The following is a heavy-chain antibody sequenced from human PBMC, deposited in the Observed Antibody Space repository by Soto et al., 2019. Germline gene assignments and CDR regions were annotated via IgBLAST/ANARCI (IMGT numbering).Heavy chain of an antibody. D-gene: IGHD6-13*01. V-gene: IGHV4-31*03. CDR2: IYYSGST. J-gene: IGHJ4*02. CDR3: ATPRRDSSSWYRLRY. CDR1: GGSISSGGYY. Sequence: SETLSLTCTVSGGSISSGGYYWSRIRQHPGKGLEWIGYIYYSGSTYYNPSLKSRVTISVDTSKNQFSLKPSSVTAADTAVYYCATPRRDSSSWYRLRYWGQGTLVTVSS.